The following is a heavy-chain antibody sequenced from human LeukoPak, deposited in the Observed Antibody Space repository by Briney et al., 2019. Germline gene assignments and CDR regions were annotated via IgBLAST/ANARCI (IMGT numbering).Heavy chain of an antibody. V-gene: IGHV3-30*13. CDR1: GFTFSNTW. CDR3: ARDQNDYGDHRGYGMDV. D-gene: IGHD4-17*01. Sequence: GGSLRLSCAASGFTFSNTWMNWVRQAAGKGLEWVAVISYDGSIKYYADSVKGRFTVSRDNSKNRLYLQMNSLRVEDTAVYYCARDQNDYGDHRGYGMDVWGQGTTVTVSS. J-gene: IGHJ6*02. CDR2: ISYDGSIK.